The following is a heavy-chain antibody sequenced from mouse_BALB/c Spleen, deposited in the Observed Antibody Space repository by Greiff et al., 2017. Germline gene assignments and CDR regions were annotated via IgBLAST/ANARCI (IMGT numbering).Heavy chain of an antibody. J-gene: IGHJ4*01. CDR3: TRYYDRYAMDY. CDR1: GYTFTSYW. CDR2: IDPSDSYT. V-gene: IGHV1S127*01. D-gene: IGHD2-4*01. Sequence: QVQLKQPGAELVKPGASVKMSCKASGYTFTSYWMHWVKQRPGQGLEWIGVIDPSDSYTSYNQKFKGKATLTVDTSSSTAYMQLSSLTSEDSAVYYCTRYYDRYAMDYWGQGTSVTVSS.